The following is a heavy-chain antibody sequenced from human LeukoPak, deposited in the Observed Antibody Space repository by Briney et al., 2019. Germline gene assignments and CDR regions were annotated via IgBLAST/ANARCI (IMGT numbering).Heavy chain of an antibody. CDR1: GFTFSSYG. V-gene: IGHV3-30*18. Sequence: PGRSLRLSCAASGFTFSSYGMHWVRQAPGKGLEWVAVISYDGSNKYYADSVKGRFTISRDNSKNTLYLQMNSLRAEDTAVYYCAKDYQNDFWSGPLDYWGQGTLVTVSP. J-gene: IGHJ4*02. D-gene: IGHD3-3*01. CDR2: ISYDGSNK. CDR3: AKDYQNDFWSGPLDY.